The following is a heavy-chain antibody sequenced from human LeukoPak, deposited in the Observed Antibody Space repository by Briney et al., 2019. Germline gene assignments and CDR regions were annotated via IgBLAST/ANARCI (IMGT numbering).Heavy chain of an antibody. CDR3: ARDAMVRGVGYYYYGMDV. Sequence: GGALRHSRAGPRFTFRKYSMNGVRPAPGKGLEGVSSIYRSSSYIYYADSVKGRFTISRDNAKNSLYLQMNSLRAEDTAVYYCARDAMVRGVGYYYYGMDVWGQGTTVTVSS. CDR1: RFTFRKYS. J-gene: IGHJ6*02. D-gene: IGHD3-10*01. V-gene: IGHV3-21*01. CDR2: IYRSSSYI.